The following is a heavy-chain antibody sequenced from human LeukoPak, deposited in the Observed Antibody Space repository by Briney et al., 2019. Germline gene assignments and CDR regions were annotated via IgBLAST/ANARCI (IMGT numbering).Heavy chain of an antibody. V-gene: IGHV3-21*01. Sequence: GGSLRLSCAASDFTFSTYGMSWVRQAPGKGLEWVSSISSSSSYIYYADSVKGRFTISRDNAKNSLYLQMNSLRAEDTAVYYCARDQGTSWYAFDIWGQGTMVTVSS. CDR1: DFTFSTYG. D-gene: IGHD6-13*01. CDR2: ISSSSSYI. J-gene: IGHJ3*02. CDR3: ARDQGTSWYAFDI.